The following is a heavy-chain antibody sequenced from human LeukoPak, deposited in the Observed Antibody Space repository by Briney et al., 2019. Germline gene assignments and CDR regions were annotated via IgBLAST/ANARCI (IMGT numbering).Heavy chain of an antibody. J-gene: IGHJ4*02. D-gene: IGHD3-9*01. CDR2: IYYSGST. V-gene: IGHV4-59*01. Sequence: PSETLSLTCTVSGGSISSYYWSWIRQPPGKGLEWIGYIYYSGSTNYNPSLKSRVTISVDTSKNQFSLKLSSVTAADTAVYYCARVRTILRYFDWSPYYFDYWGQGTLVTVSS. CDR1: GGSISSYY. CDR3: ARVRTILRYFDWSPYYFDY.